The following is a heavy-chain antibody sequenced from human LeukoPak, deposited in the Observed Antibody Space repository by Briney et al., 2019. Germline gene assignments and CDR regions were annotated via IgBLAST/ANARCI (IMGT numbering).Heavy chain of an antibody. CDR1: GASFSDTTYY. Sequence: SETLSLTCTVSGASFSDTTYYWAWFRQPPGKGLEWIASIYFSETKYNPSLKSRITISGDTSKNQFSLKLTSVTATDTAVYFCASASKLVVSRGAFDIWGQGTMVTVSA. D-gene: IGHD3-10*01. J-gene: IGHJ3*02. CDR2: IYFSET. CDR3: ASASKLVVSRGAFDI. V-gene: IGHV4-39*01.